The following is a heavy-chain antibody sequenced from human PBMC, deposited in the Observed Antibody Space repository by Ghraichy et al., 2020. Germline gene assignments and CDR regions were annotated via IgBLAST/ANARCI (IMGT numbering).Heavy chain of an antibody. V-gene: IGHV4-59*08. Sequence: ESLNISCTVSGGSISSYYWSWIRQPPGKGLEWIGYIYYSGSTNYNPSLKSRVTISVDTSKNQFSLKLSSVTAADTAVYYCARKSYYDSDFDYWGQGTLVTVSS. D-gene: IGHD3-22*01. CDR3: ARKSYYDSDFDY. CDR2: IYYSGST. CDR1: GGSISSYY. J-gene: IGHJ4*02.